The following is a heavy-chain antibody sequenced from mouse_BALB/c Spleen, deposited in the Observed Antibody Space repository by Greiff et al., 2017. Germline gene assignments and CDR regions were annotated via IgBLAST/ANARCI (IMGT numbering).Heavy chain of an antibody. Sequence: EVQRVESGGGLVKPGGSLKLSCAASGFTFSSYAMSWVRQTPEKRLEWVATISSGGSYTYYPDSVKGRFTISRDNAKNTLYLQMSSLRSEDTAMYYCARVYGSSLYWYFDVWGAGTTVTVSS. D-gene: IGHD1-1*01. CDR3: ARVYGSSLYWYFDV. CDR2: ISSGGSYT. CDR1: GFTFSSYA. V-gene: IGHV5-9-3*01. J-gene: IGHJ1*01.